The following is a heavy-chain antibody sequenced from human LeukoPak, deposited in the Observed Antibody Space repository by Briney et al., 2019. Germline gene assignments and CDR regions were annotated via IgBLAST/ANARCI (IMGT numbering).Heavy chain of an antibody. CDR3: ARDKLYYFDY. Sequence: GGSLRLSCAASGFTFSSYAMHWVRQAPGKGLEWVAVISYDGSNKYYADSVKGRFTISRDNSKNSLYLQMNSLRAEDTAVYYCARDKLYYFDYWGQGTLVTVSS. J-gene: IGHJ4*02. CDR2: ISYDGSNK. V-gene: IGHV3-30*04. D-gene: IGHD2/OR15-2a*01. CDR1: GFTFSSYA.